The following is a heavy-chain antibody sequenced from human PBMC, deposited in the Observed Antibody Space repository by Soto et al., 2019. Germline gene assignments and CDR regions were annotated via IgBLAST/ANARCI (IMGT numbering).Heavy chain of an antibody. CDR1: GDAVSSSTFY. V-gene: IGHV4-39*01. J-gene: IGHJ5*02. CDR3: ASGLGWFDP. CDR2: LHYSEST. Sequence: PSETLSLTCTVPGDAVSSSTFYWGWIRQPPGKGLEWIGSLHYSESTYYNPSLKSRVTISVDTSKSEFSLKLKSVTAADTAVYYSASGLGWFDPWGQGTLVTVSS.